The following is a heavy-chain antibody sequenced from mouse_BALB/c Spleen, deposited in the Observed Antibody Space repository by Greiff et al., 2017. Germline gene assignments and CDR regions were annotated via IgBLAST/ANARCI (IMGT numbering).Heavy chain of an antibody. CDR1: GFNITDYY. Sequence: VQLQQSGAELVRPGALVKLSCKASGFNITDYYMHWVKQRPEQGLEWIGWIDPENGNTIYDPKFQGKASITADTSSNTAYLQLSSLTSEDTAVYYCARSGITTEPLAYWGQGTLVTVSA. J-gene: IGHJ3*01. V-gene: IGHV14-1*02. CDR2: IDPENGNT. CDR3: ARSGITTEPLAY. D-gene: IGHD1-1*01.